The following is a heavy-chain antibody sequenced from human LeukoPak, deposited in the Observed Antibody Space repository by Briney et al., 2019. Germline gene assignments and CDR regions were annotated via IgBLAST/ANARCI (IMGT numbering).Heavy chain of an antibody. CDR2: IDQSGST. D-gene: IGHD3-10*01. CDR3: AINDGSGSYYKSDY. Sequence: SETLSLTCAVYGGSFSGYYWSWVRQPPGKGPEWIGEIDQSGSTNYNPSLKSRVTITIDTSKGQFSLKLNSVTAADTAVYYCAINDGSGSYYKSDYWGQGTLVTVSS. J-gene: IGHJ4*02. CDR1: GGSFSGYY. V-gene: IGHV4-34*01.